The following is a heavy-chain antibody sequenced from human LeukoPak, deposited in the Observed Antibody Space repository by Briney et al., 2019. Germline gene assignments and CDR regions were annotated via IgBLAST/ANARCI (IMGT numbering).Heavy chain of an antibody. CDR1: GYTFTSYG. D-gene: IGHD5-12*01. CDR3: ARDIYSGYDLDWFDP. J-gene: IGHJ5*02. CDR2: ISAYSGNT. Sequence: ASVKVSCKASGYTFTSYGISWVRQAPGQGLEWMGWISAYSGNTNYAQKLQGRVTMTTDTSTSTACMELRSLRSDDTAVYYCARDIYSGYDLDWFDPWGQGTLVTVSS. V-gene: IGHV1-18*01.